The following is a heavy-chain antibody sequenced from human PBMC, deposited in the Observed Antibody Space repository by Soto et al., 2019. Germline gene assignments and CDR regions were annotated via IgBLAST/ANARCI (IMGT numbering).Heavy chain of an antibody. CDR1: GFTFSSYG. Sequence: QVQLVESGGGVVQPGRSLRLSCAASGFTFSSYGMHWVRQAPGKGLEWVAVISYDGSNKYYADSVKGRFTISRDNSKNPPYLQMNSLRAEDTAVYSCAKAPWGLWGQGTLVTVSA. V-gene: IGHV3-30*18. CDR2: ISYDGSNK. D-gene: IGHD7-27*01. J-gene: IGHJ4*02. CDR3: AKAPWGL.